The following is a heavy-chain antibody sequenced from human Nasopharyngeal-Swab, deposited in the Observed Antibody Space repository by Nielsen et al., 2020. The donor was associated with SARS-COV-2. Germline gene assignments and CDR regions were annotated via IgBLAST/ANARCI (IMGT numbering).Heavy chain of an antibody. Sequence: ASVKVSCKASGYTFTGYYMHWVRQAPGHGLEWMGWINPNSGGTNYAQKFQGRVTMTRDTSISTAYMELSRLRSDDTAVYYCARERGEAVRGGIYYYGMDVWGQGTTVTVSS. V-gene: IGHV1-2*02. CDR2: INPNSGGT. CDR3: ARERGEAVRGGIYYYGMDV. J-gene: IGHJ6*02. CDR1: GYTFTGYY. D-gene: IGHD3-10*01.